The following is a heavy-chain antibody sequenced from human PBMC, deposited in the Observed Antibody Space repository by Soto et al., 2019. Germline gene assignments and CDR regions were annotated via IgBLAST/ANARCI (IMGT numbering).Heavy chain of an antibody. V-gene: IGHV1-18*01. CDR1: GYTFTSYG. CDR3: ARGRYGDY. J-gene: IGHJ4*02. Sequence: QVHLVQSGAEVKKPGASVKVSCKGSGYTFTSYGITWVRQGPGQGLEWMGWISAHNGNTDYAQKLQGRVTVTRDTSTSTAYMELRSLRSDDTAVYYCARGRYGDYWGQGALVTVSS. D-gene: IGHD1-1*01. CDR2: ISAHNGNT.